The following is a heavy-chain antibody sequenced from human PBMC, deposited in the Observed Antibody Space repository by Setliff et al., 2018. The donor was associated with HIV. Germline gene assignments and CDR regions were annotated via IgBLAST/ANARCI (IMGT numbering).Heavy chain of an antibody. D-gene: IGHD6-19*01. J-gene: IGHJ4*02. CDR3: ARVRGSSGWYVFDY. Sequence: LSLTCNVSGGSISSSSYYWAWIRQPPGKGLEWIGTIYHSGSTYYNPSLKSRLTISVDTSKNQFSLKLNSVTAADTAVYCCARVRGSSGWYVFDYWGQGTLVTVSS. V-gene: IGHV4-39*07. CDR1: GGSISSSSYY. CDR2: IYHSGST.